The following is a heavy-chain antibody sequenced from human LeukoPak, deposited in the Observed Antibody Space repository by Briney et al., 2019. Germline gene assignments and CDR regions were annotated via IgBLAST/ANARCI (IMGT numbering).Heavy chain of an antibody. Sequence: GGSLRLSCAASGFTFSSYSMNWVRQAPAKGLEWVSSISSSSSYIYYADSVKGRFTISRDNAKNSLYLQMNSLRAEDTAVYYCARGNTYYYDSSGKSWGQGTLVTVSS. J-gene: IGHJ4*02. CDR3: ARGNTYYYDSSGKS. CDR2: ISSSSSYI. D-gene: IGHD3-22*01. V-gene: IGHV3-21*01. CDR1: GFTFSSYS.